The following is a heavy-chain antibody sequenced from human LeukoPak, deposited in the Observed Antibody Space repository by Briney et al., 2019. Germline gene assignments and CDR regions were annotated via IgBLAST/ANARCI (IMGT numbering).Heavy chain of an antibody. V-gene: IGHV4-59*01. Sequence: PSETLSLTCTVSGGSISNYYWSWIRQPPGKRLEWIGYIYYSGSTNYNPSLKSRVTISVDTSKNQFSLKLSSVTAADTAVYYCARDSSGWYRWFDPWGQGTLVTVSS. J-gene: IGHJ5*02. CDR1: GGSISNYY. CDR3: ARDSSGWYRWFDP. D-gene: IGHD6-19*01. CDR2: IYYSGST.